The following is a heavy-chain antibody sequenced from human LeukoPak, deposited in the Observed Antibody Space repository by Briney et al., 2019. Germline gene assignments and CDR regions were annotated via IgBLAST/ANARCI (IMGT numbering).Heavy chain of an antibody. CDR2: IYTSGST. CDR3: ARHPYDFWSGLDYYYMDV. CDR1: GGSISSYY. V-gene: IGHV4-4*07. Sequence: SETLSLTCTVSGGSISSYYWSWIRQPAGKGLEWIGRIYTSGSTNYNPSLKSRVTMSVDTSKNQFSLKLSSVTAADTAVYYCARHPYDFWSGLDYYYMDVWGKGTTVTVSS. D-gene: IGHD3-3*01. J-gene: IGHJ6*03.